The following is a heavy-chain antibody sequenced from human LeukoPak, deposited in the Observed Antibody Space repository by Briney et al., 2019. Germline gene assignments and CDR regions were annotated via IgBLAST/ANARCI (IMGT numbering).Heavy chain of an antibody. V-gene: IGHV3-7*01. D-gene: IGHD3-22*01. J-gene: IGHJ4*02. Sequence: GGSLRLSCAASGFTFSSHWMSWVRQAPGKGLEWVASKKDDETEKYYVDSVKGRFTISRDNAKNSMYLQMNSLRDEDSAVYYCARFKLDYFDGSRYYYLSFDCWGQGTLVTVSS. CDR3: ARFKLDYFDGSRYYYLSFDC. CDR2: KKDDETEK. CDR1: GFTFSSHW.